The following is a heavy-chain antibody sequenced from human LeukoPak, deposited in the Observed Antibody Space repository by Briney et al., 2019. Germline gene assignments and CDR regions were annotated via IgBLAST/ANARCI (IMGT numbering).Heavy chain of an antibody. CDR2: ISWNSGSI. J-gene: IGHJ3*02. CDR1: GFTFDDYA. CDR3: AERYYDNDAFDI. D-gene: IGHD3-22*01. Sequence: GGSLRLSCAASGFTFDDYAMHWVRQAPGKGLEWVSGISWNSGSIGYADSVKGRFTISRDNAKNSLYLQMNSLRAEDTALYYCAERYYDNDAFDIWGQGTMVTVSS. V-gene: IGHV3-9*01.